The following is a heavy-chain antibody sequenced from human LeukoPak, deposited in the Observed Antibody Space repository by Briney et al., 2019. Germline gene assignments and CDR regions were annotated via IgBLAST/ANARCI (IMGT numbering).Heavy chain of an antibody. CDR3: ARYGWYYDFWSGYYDYYYYMDV. J-gene: IGHJ6*03. CDR1: GASISIISYY. CDR2: IYYSGNT. V-gene: IGHV4-39*01. D-gene: IGHD3-3*01. Sequence: SETLSLTCTVSGASISIISYYWGWIRQPPGKGLEWIGSIYYSGNTYYNPSLKSRVTISVDTSKNQFSLKLSSVTAADTAVYYCARYGWYYDFWSGYYDYYYYMDVWGRGTTVTVSS.